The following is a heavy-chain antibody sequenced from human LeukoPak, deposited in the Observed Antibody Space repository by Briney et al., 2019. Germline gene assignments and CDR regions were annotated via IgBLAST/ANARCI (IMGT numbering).Heavy chain of an antibody. CDR2: INSDGSST. Sequence: PPGGSLRLSCAASGFTFSSYWMHWVRQAPGKGLVWVSRINSDGSSTSYADSVKGRFTISRDNAKNTLYLQMNSLRAEDTAVYYCARGGGGGYFGAFDIWGQGTMVTVSS. CDR3: ARGGGGGYFGAFDI. CDR1: GFTFSSYW. V-gene: IGHV3-74*01. D-gene: IGHD2-21*01. J-gene: IGHJ3*02.